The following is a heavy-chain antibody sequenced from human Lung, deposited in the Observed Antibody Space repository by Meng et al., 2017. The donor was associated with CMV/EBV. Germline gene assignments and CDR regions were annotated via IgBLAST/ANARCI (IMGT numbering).Heavy chain of an antibody. D-gene: IGHD2-2*01. J-gene: IGHJ5*02. CDR3: ARGTGYCSSTSCYPFDP. Sequence: SVSSASYYWSCIRQPPGKGLEWIAYVYYGGGTNYNPSLKSRVTISVDTSKNQFSLKLSSVTAADTAVYYCARGTGYCSSTSCYPFDPWGQGTLVTVSS. CDR1: SVSSASYY. CDR2: VYYGGGT. V-gene: IGHV4-61*01.